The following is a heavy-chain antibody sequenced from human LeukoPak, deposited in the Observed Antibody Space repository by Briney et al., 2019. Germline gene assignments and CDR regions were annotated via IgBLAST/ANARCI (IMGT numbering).Heavy chain of an antibody. CDR3: AKDSGTCCHYFDY. D-gene: IGHD2-2*01. V-gene: IGHV3-48*03. CDR1: GFTFSSYE. Sequence: GGSLRLSCAASGFTFSSYEINWFRQAPGKGLGWVAFINVGGSIMYYADSVKGRFTISRDNAKNSLYLQMNSLRAEDTAIYYCAKDSGTCCHYFDYWGQGTLVTVSS. CDR2: INVGGSIM. J-gene: IGHJ4*02.